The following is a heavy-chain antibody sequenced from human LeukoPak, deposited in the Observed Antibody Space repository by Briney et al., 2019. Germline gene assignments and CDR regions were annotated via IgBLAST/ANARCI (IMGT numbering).Heavy chain of an antibody. Sequence: GSLRLSCAASGFTFSSYWMHWVRQAPGKGLVWVSRINSDGSSTSYADSVKGRFTISRDNAKNTLYLQMNSLRAEDTAVYYCAGMVRGGLFDYWGQGTLVTVSS. CDR1: GFTFSSYW. CDR3: AGMVRGGLFDY. J-gene: IGHJ4*02. CDR2: INSDGSST. D-gene: IGHD3-10*01. V-gene: IGHV3-74*01.